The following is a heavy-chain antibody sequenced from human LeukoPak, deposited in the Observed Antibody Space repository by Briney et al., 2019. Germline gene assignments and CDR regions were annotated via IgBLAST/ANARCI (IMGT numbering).Heavy chain of an antibody. V-gene: IGHV3-23*01. Sequence: GGSLRLSCAASGFTFSTYAMSWVRQAPGKGLEWVSGISGSGVTTYYTDSVKGRFTISRDNAKNTLYLKIDTMRAEDTAVYYCAKGATTRSTVITFYFDNWGQGTLVTVSS. CDR2: ISGSGVTT. CDR1: GFTFSTYA. CDR3: AKGATTRSTVITFYFDN. J-gene: IGHJ4*02. D-gene: IGHD4-17*01.